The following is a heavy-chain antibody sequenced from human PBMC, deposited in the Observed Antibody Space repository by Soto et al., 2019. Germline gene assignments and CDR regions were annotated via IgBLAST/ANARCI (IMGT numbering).Heavy chain of an antibody. Sequence: PGGSLRLSCAVSGFTFSSNGMHWVRQAPGKGLEWVAVISYDGSNKYNADSVKGRSTISRDNSKNTLYLQMNSLRAEDTAVYYCAEDARYCSGGSCNPTNFDYWGQGTLVTVSS. J-gene: IGHJ4*02. CDR2: ISYDGSNK. CDR3: AEDARYCSGGSCNPTNFDY. CDR1: GFTFSSNG. D-gene: IGHD2-15*01. V-gene: IGHV3-30*18.